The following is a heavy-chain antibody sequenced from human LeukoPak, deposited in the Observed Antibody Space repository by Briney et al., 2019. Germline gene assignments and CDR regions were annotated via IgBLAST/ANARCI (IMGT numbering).Heavy chain of an antibody. J-gene: IGHJ4*02. D-gene: IGHD6-25*01. Sequence: SETLSLTCTVSGGSISSYYWSWIRQPAGKGLEWIGRIYTSGSTNYNPSLKSRVTMSVDTSKNQFSLKLSSVTAADTAVYYSARQRLRLRLDAFDYWGRGTLVTVSS. CDR1: GGSISSYY. CDR3: ARQRLRLRLDAFDY. CDR2: IYTSGST. V-gene: IGHV4-4*07.